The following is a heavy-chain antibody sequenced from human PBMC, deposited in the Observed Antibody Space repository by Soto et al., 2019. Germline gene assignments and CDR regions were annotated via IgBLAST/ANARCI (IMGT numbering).Heavy chain of an antibody. V-gene: IGHV4-34*01. Sequence: SETLSLTCAVYGGSFSGYYWSWIRQPPGKGLEWIGEINHSGSTNYNPSFKSRVTISVDTSKNQFSLKLSSVTAADTAVYYCARGGVGITGTTYYYYYGMDVWGQGTTVTVSS. J-gene: IGHJ6*02. CDR3: ARGGVGITGTTYYYYYGMDV. CDR2: INHSGST. CDR1: GGSFSGYY. D-gene: IGHD1-7*01.